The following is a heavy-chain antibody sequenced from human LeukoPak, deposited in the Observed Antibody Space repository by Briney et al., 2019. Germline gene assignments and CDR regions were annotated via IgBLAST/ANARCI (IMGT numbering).Heavy chain of an antibody. Sequence: GASVKVSCKASGYTFTNYDINWVRQATGQGLEWMGWMNPNSGNTGYAQKFQGRVTMTRNTSISTAYMELSSLRSEDTAVYYCARVRYSGYDFSDYWGQGTLVTVSS. CDR2: MNPNSGNT. V-gene: IGHV1-8*01. CDR3: ARVRYSGYDFSDY. D-gene: IGHD5-12*01. J-gene: IGHJ4*02. CDR1: GYTFTNYD.